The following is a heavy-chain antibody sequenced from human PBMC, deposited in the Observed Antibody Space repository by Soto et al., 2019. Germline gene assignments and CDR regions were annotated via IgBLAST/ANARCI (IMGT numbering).Heavy chain of an antibody. Sequence: SETLSLTCAVYGGSFIGYYCIFIRQPPGKGLEWIGEINHSGSTNYNPSLKSRVTISVDTSKNQFSLKLSSVTAADTAVYYCVRDGHSGWHFDSWGQGALVTVSS. D-gene: IGHD6-19*01. CDR1: GGSFIGYY. V-gene: IGHV4-34*01. CDR3: VRDGHSGWHFDS. CDR2: INHSGST. J-gene: IGHJ4*02.